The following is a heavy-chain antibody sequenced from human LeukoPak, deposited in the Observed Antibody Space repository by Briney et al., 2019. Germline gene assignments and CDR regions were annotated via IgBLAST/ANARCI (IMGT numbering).Heavy chain of an antibody. J-gene: IGHJ2*01. CDR2: IYYSGST. CDR1: GGSISSSSYY. Sequence: PSETLSLTCTVSGGSISSSSYYWGWLRQPPGKGLEWIGSIYYSGSTYYNPSLKSRVTISVDTSKNQFSLKLSSVTAADTAVYYCARARADTMVRGVSYWYFDLWGRGALVTVSS. CDR3: ARARADTMVRGVSYWYFDL. V-gene: IGHV4-39*07. D-gene: IGHD3-10*01.